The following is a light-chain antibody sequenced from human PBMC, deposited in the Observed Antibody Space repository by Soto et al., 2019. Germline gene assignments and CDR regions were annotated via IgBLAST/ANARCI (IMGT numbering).Light chain of an antibody. CDR1: QSISSW. J-gene: IGKJ1*01. V-gene: IGKV1-5*01. CDR3: QQYNVYSEA. Sequence: DIQMTQSPSTLSASVGDRVTITCRASQSISSWLAWYQQKPGKAPKLLIYDASTLESGVPSRFSGSGSGKEFTLTITSLQPDDFATYYCQQYNVYSEAFGQGTKVDIK. CDR2: DAS.